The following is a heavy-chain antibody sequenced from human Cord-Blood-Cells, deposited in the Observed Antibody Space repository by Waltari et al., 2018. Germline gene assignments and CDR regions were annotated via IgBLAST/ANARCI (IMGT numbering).Heavy chain of an antibody. CDR2: INHSGST. Sequence: QVQLQQWGAGLLKPSETLSLTCAVYGGSFSGYYWSRIRRPPGKGLEWIGEINHSGSTNYNPSLKSRVTISVDTSKNQFSLKLSSVTAADTAVYYCARGGVVTYYDFWSGYYFDYWGQGTLVTVSS. D-gene: IGHD3-3*01. CDR1: GGSFSGYY. J-gene: IGHJ4*02. V-gene: IGHV4-34*01. CDR3: ARGGVVTYYDFWSGYYFDY.